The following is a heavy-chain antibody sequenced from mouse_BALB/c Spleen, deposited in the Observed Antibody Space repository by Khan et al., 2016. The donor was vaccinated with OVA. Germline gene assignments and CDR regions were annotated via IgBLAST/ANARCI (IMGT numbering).Heavy chain of an antibody. D-gene: IGHD1-1*01. CDR3: ARIYGSDFDY. Sequence: EVQLQQSGPELVKPGASVKISCKASGYSFTGYFMNWVMQSHGKGLEWIGRINPHIGETFYNQKFKGKATLTVDESSSTAHMELRSLASEDSAVYYCARIYGSDFDYWGQGTPLTVSS. CDR1: GYSFTGYF. J-gene: IGHJ2*01. V-gene: IGHV1-20*02. CDR2: INPHIGET.